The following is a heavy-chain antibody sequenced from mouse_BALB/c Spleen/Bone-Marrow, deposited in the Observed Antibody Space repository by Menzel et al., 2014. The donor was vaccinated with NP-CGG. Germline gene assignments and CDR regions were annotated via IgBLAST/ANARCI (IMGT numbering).Heavy chain of an antibody. J-gene: IGHJ3*01. V-gene: IGHV1-20*01. Sequence: VQLQQSGPELVKPGASVKISCKASGYSFTGYFMNWVMQSHGKSLEWIGRINPYNGDTFYNQKFKGKATLTVDNSSSTAHMELRSLTSEDSAVYYCARFDDDYWGFAHWGQGTLVTVSA. CDR1: GYSFTGYF. CDR3: ARFDDDYWGFAH. D-gene: IGHD2-3*01. CDR2: INPYNGDT.